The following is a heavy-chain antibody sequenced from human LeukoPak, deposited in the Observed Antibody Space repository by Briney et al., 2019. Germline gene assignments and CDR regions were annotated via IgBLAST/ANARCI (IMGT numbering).Heavy chain of an antibody. J-gene: IGHJ4*02. Sequence: GGSLRLSCAASGFTFSSYAMSWVRQAPGKGLEWVSSISSDSSHIYYSDSVKGRFTISRDNVKNSLYLQMNSLRVEDTAVYYCARDKPDSSSWPFEYWGQGTLVTVSS. CDR2: ISSDSSHI. CDR3: ARDKPDSSSWPFEY. CDR1: GFTFSSYA. V-gene: IGHV3-21*01. D-gene: IGHD6-13*01.